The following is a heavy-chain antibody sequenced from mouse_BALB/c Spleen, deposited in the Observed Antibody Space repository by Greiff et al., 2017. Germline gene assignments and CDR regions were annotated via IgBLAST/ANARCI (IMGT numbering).Heavy chain of an antibody. Sequence: EVMLVESGPELVKPGASVKISCKASGYSFTGYFMNWVKQSHGKSLEWIGRINPYNGDTFYNQKFKGKATLTVDKSSSTAHMELLSLTSEDSAVYYCGRSPLLSFYAMDYWGQGTSVTVSS. CDR1: GYSFTGYF. V-gene: IGHV1-37*01. CDR3: GRSPLLSFYAMDY. CDR2: INPYNGDT. D-gene: IGHD1-1*01. J-gene: IGHJ4*01.